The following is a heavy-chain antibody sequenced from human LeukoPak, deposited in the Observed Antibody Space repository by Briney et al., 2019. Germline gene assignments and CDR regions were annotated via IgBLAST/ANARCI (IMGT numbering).Heavy chain of an antibody. CDR3: ATVVDDDAFDI. CDR1: GGSFSGYY. J-gene: IGHJ3*02. Sequence: SETLSLTCAVCGGSFSGYYWSWIRQPPGKGLEWIGEINHSGSTNYNPSLKSRVTISVDTSKNQFSLKLSSVTAADTAVYYCATVVDDDAFDIWGQGTLVTVSS. CDR2: INHSGST. V-gene: IGHV4-34*01. D-gene: IGHD2-15*01.